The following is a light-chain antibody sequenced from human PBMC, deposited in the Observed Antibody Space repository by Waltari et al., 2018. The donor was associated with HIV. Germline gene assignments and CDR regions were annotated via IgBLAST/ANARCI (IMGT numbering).Light chain of an antibody. Sequence: QSDLTQPPSASGSPGQSVTLSCTGTNSDTGTYDYVSWYHQHTGKAPKLVITEVTKRPSGVSDRVSGSKSGNTAFLTVSGLQAEDEADYYCSSFANRDGFYVLFGGGTRLTVL. CDR1: NSDTGTYDY. CDR3: SSFANRDGFYVL. J-gene: IGLJ2*01. CDR2: EVT. V-gene: IGLV2-8*01.